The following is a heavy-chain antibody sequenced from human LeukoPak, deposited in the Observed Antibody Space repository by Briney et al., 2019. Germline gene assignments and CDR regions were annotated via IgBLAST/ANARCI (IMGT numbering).Heavy chain of an antibody. CDR2: INPSGGRT. V-gene: IGHV1-46*01. CDR1: GYTFTSYY. D-gene: IGHD2-21*02. CDR3: ASLRSGDYEGFDY. Sequence: ASVKVSRKASGYTFTSYYMHWVRQAPGQGLEWTGIINPSGGRTSYAQKFQGRVTMTRDTSTGTVYMELSSLRSEDTAVYYCASLRSGDYEGFDYWGQGTLVTVSS. J-gene: IGHJ4*02.